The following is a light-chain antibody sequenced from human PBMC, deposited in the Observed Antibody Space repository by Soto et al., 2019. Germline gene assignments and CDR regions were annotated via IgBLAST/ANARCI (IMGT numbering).Light chain of an antibody. V-gene: IGKV1-39*01. Sequence: DIQMTQSPSSLSASIGDRVIITCRTSPSISTYLNWYQQKPGKAPKVLIYGTSNLESGVPSRFSGSRSGTEFTLTISDLQPEDYATYYCQQSYSTPTFGGGTKVDMK. J-gene: IGKJ4*01. CDR3: QQSYSTPT. CDR1: PSISTY. CDR2: GTS.